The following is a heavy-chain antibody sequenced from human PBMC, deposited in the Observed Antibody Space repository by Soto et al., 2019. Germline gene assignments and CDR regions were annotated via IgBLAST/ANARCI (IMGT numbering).Heavy chain of an antibody. V-gene: IGHV5-10-1*01. Sequence: GESLKISCKGSGYSFTSYWISWVRQMPGKGLEWMGRIDPSDSYTNYSPSFQGHVTISADKSISTAYLQWSSLKASDTAMYYCARRGYCSGGSCYGHYYYYGMDVWGQGTTVTVS. CDR1: GYSFTSYW. J-gene: IGHJ6*02. CDR3: ARRGYCSGGSCYGHYYYYGMDV. CDR2: IDPSDSYT. D-gene: IGHD2-15*01.